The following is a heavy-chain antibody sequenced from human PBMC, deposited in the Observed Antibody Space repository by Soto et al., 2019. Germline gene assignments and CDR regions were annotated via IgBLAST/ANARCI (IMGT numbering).Heavy chain of an antibody. CDR2: IYYTGNT. V-gene: IGHV4-31*03. J-gene: IGHJ3*02. CDR3: ARVGISSSDAFDI. D-gene: IGHD6-6*01. Sequence: LSLTCTVSGGSISSGGYYWSWIRQHPEKGLEWIGYIYYTGNTYYNASLKSRVTISVDTSNNQFSLKLSSVTAADTAVYYCARVGISSSDAFDIWGQGTTVTVSS. CDR1: GGSISSGGYY.